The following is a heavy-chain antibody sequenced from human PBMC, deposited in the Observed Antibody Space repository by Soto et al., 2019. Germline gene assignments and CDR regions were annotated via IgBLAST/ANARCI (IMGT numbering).Heavy chain of an antibody. J-gene: IGHJ4*02. CDR3: ARSLIIVAGSWDF. V-gene: IGHV3-23*01. D-gene: IGHD6-19*01. CDR1: GFTFRSFG. Sequence: EVNLLESGGDLIQPGGSLRLSCAASGFTFRSFGMSWVRQAPGRGLEWVSSISDRGESTYYADSVKGRFTISRDNSRNTLSLQMNSRRAEDTALYYCARSLIIVAGSWDFWGQGTLVAVSS. CDR2: ISDRGEST.